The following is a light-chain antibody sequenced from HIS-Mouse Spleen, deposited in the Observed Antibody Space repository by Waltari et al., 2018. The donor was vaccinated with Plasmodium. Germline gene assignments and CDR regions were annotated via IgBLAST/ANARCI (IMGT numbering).Light chain of an antibody. CDR1: QSISSY. Sequence: DIQMTPSPYSLSASVGDRVTITCRASQSISSYLNWYQQKPGKAPKLLIYAASSLQSGVPSRFSGSGSGTDFTLTISSLQPEDFATYYCQQSYSTPQLTFGGGTKVEIK. CDR2: AAS. CDR3: QQSYSTPQLT. V-gene: IGKV1-39*01. J-gene: IGKJ4*01.